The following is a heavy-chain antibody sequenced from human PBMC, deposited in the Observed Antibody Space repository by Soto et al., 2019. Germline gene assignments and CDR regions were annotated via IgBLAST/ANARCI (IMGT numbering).Heavy chain of an antibody. CDR2: IYDSVNT. CDR3: ARVDHRGYFAILPDY. Sequence: LSITTTVSGDCLSSGGHSGCWIRQHPGKGLEWIGHIYDSVNTYYSPSLRSRVTISADMSKNQFSLNLRSVTAADTAVYYCARVDHRGYFAILPDYWGQGTLVTVSS. D-gene: IGHD3-3*02. J-gene: IGHJ4*02. V-gene: IGHV4-31*02. CDR1: GDCLSSGGHS.